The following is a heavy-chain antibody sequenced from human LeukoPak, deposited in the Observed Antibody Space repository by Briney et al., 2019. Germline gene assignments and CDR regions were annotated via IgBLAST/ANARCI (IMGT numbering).Heavy chain of an antibody. Sequence: PSETLSLTCTVSGGSISSSSYYWGWIRQRPGKGLEWIGSIYYSGSTYYIPSLKSRVTISVDTSENQFSLKLSSVTAADTAVYYCARQASVAVRSSVGYRGPGTLITVSS. D-gene: IGHD6-6*01. CDR1: GGSISSSSYY. CDR3: ARQASVAVRSSVGY. J-gene: IGHJ4*02. CDR2: IYYSGST. V-gene: IGHV4-39*01.